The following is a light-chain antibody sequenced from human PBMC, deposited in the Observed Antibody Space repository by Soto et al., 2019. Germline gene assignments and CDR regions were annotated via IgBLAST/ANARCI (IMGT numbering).Light chain of an antibody. CDR2: GIS. V-gene: IGKV3-20*01. CDR3: QQYVTSSPRT. Sequence: EIVLTQSPGPLSLSPGERATLSCRASHTISSSYLAWYQQKPGQAPRLLMYGISRRATGIPDRFSGSGSGTDFTLTITRLEPEVFAVYYCQQYVTSSPRTVGQRTKVEIK. J-gene: IGKJ1*01. CDR1: HTISSSY.